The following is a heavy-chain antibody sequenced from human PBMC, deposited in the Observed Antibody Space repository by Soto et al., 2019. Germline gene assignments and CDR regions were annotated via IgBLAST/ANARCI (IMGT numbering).Heavy chain of an antibody. CDR1: GGSISSSNW. V-gene: IGHV4-4*02. CDR2: IYHSGST. CDR3: ARAAMGGSSWPFDY. Sequence: SETRSLTCAVSGGSISSSNWWSWVRQPPGKGLEWIGEIYHSGSTNYNPSLKSRVTISVDKSKNQFSLKLSSVTAADTAVYYCARAAMGGSSWPFDYWGQGTLVTVSS. J-gene: IGHJ4*02. D-gene: IGHD6-13*01.